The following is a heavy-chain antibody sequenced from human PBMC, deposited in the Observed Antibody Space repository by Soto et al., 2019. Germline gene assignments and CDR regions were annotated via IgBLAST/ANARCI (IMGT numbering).Heavy chain of an antibody. CDR1: GFTFSKYG. J-gene: IGHJ4*02. D-gene: IGHD1-26*01. Sequence: PGGSLRLSCEASGFTFSKYGMHWVRQAPGKGLKWVAVIWYDGGYKYYADSVKGRFTISRDNSKNTLYLQMNNLRAEDTAVYYCHISGSYGYWGQGTLVTVSS. CDR3: HISGSYGY. V-gene: IGHV3-33*01. CDR2: IWYDGGYK.